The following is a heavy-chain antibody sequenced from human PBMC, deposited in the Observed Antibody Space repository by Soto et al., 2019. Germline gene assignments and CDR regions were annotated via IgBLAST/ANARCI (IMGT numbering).Heavy chain of an antibody. Sequence: ASVKVSCKASGGTFSSYAISWVRQAPGQGLEWMGGIIPIFGTANYAQKFQGRVTITADESTSTAYMELSSLRSEDTAVYYCANGEDIVVVPAANDYYYGMDVWGQGTTVTV. D-gene: IGHD2-2*01. CDR1: GGTFSSYA. V-gene: IGHV1-69*13. CDR2: IIPIFGTA. J-gene: IGHJ6*02. CDR3: ANGEDIVVVPAANDYYYGMDV.